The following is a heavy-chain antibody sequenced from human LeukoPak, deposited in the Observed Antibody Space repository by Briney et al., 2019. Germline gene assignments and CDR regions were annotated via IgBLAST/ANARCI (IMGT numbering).Heavy chain of an antibody. D-gene: IGHD2-15*01. CDR1: GFTFSNYA. J-gene: IGHJ1*01. V-gene: IGHV3-30-3*01. Sequence: GGSLRLSCAASGFTFSNYAIHWVRQAPGKGLEWVAVISYDGTNKYYADSVKGRFTMSRDNSKNTVYLQMNSLGPDDTAVYYCARDLYCSGGTCYPRQDAEYFQHWGQGTLVTVSS. CDR2: ISYDGTNK. CDR3: ARDLYCSGGTCYPRQDAEYFQH.